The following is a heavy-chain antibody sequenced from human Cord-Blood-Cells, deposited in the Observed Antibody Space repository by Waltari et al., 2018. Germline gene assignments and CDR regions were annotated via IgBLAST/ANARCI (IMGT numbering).Heavy chain of an antibody. CDR1: GYTFTGYY. Sequence: QVQLVQSGAEVKKPGASVKVSCKASGYTFTGYYMHWVRQAPGQGLEWMGWSNPNSGGTNYAQKFQGWVTMTRDTSISTAYMELSRLRSDDTAVYYCARAYSSSWYKVNWFDPWGQGTLVTVSS. J-gene: IGHJ5*02. CDR3: ARAYSSSWYKVNWFDP. CDR2: SNPNSGGT. D-gene: IGHD6-13*01. V-gene: IGHV1-2*04.